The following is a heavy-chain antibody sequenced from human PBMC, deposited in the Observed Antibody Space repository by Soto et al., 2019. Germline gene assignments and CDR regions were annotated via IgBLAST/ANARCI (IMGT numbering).Heavy chain of an antibody. CDR3: ARTGYDRSGYFVEYYFDY. Sequence: PGGSLRLSCAASGFTFSKYAMHWVRQARGTGLEWVAVISNDGSNPYYADSVKGRFTISRDNSKNTLYLQMNSLREEDTAVYYCARTGYDRSGYFVEYYFDYWGQGTKVTVSS. V-gene: IGHV3-30-3*01. D-gene: IGHD3-22*01. CDR2: ISNDGSNP. CDR1: GFTFSKYA. J-gene: IGHJ4*02.